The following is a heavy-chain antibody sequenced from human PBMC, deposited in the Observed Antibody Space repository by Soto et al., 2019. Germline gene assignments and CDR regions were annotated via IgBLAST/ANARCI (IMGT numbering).Heavy chain of an antibody. J-gene: IGHJ5*02. V-gene: IGHV4-34*01. CDR3: ASNPASLAVVNNWFDP. CDR2: INHSGST. CDR1: GGSFSGYY. Sequence: QVQLQQWGAGLLKPSETLSLTCAVYGGSFSGYYWSWIRQPPGKGLEWIGEINHSGSTNYNPSLKSRGTISVDTSKNQFSLKLSSVTAADTAVYYCASNPASLAVVNNWFDPWGQATLVTVSS. D-gene: IGHD3-22*01.